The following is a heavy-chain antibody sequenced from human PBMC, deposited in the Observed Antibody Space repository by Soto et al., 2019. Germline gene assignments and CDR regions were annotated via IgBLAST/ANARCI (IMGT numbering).Heavy chain of an antibody. CDR3: ARGVWAPGELDY. Sequence: GGSLRLSCAASGFTFSSYGMHWVRQAPGKGLEWVAVIWYDGSNKYYAVSVKGRFTISRDNSKNTLYLQMNSLRAEDTAVYYCARGVWAPGELDYWGQGTLVTVSS. CDR2: IWYDGSNK. CDR1: GFTFSSYG. D-gene: IGHD3-10*01. V-gene: IGHV3-33*01. J-gene: IGHJ4*02.